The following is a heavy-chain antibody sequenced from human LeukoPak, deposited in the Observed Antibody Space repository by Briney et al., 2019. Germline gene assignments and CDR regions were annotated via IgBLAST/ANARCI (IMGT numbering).Heavy chain of an antibody. CDR1: GGSISSGSYY. CDR3: ARDQEAYCSSTSCYEYSYYMDV. CDR2: IYTSGST. Sequence: KSSETLSLTCTVSGGSISSGSYYWSWIRQPAGKGLEWIGRIYTSGSTNYNPSLKSRVTTSVDTSKNQFSLKLSSVTAADTAVYYCARDQEAYCSSTSCYEYSYYMDVWGKGTTVTISS. D-gene: IGHD2-2*01. J-gene: IGHJ6*03. V-gene: IGHV4-61*02.